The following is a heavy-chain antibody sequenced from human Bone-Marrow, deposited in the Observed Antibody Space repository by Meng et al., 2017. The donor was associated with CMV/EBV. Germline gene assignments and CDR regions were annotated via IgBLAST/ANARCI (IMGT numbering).Heavy chain of an antibody. CDR2: INSDGSST. J-gene: IGHJ4*02. V-gene: IGHV3-74*01. D-gene: IGHD5-24*01. CDR3: AKSPRRDGYNWYHYFDY. CDR1: GFTFSSYW. Sequence: GGSLRLSCAVSGFTFSSYWMHWVRQAPGKGLVWVSRINSDGSSTSYADSVKGRFTISRDNAKNTLYLQMNSLRAEDTAVYYCAKSPRRDGYNWYHYFDYWGQGPLVTVSS.